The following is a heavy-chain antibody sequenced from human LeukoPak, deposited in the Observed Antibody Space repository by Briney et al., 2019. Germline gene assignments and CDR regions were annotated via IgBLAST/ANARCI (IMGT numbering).Heavy chain of an antibody. J-gene: IGHJ3*02. V-gene: IGHV1-69*13. D-gene: IGHD2-2*01. CDR2: IIPIFGTA. CDR1: GGTFSSYA. CDR3: ARDLWLLSAFDI. Sequence: SVKVSCKASGGTFSSYAISWVRQAPGQGLEWMGGIIPIFGTANCAQKFQGRVTITADESTSTAYMELSSLRSEDTAVYYCARDLWLLSAFDIWGQGTMVTVSS.